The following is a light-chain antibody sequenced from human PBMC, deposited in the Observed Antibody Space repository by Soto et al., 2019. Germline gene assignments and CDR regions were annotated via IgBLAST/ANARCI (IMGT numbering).Light chain of an antibody. J-gene: IGLJ1*01. CDR3: ATWDDSLNGFYV. Sequence: QSVLTQPPSASGTPGKGVTISCSGSTSNIGSNYVYWYQQLPGTAPTLLIYRNNQRPSGVPDRFSGSKSGTSASLAISGLRSDDEADYFCATWDDSLNGFYVFGTGTKVTVL. CDR1: TSNIGSNY. CDR2: RNN. V-gene: IGLV1-47*01.